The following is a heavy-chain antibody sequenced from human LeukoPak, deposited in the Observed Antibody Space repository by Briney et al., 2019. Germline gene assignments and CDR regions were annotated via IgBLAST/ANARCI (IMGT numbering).Heavy chain of an antibody. V-gene: IGHV1-18*01. J-gene: IGHJ6*02. Sequence: ASVKVSCKASGYTFTSYGISWVRQAPGQGLEWMGWISAYNGNTNYAQKLQGRVTMTTDTSTSTAYMELRSLRSDDTAVYYCARDTPVGILDYYYYGMDVWGQGTTVTVSS. CDR1: GYTFTSYG. CDR2: ISAYNGNT. CDR3: ARDTPVGILDYYYYGMDV. D-gene: IGHD1-14*01.